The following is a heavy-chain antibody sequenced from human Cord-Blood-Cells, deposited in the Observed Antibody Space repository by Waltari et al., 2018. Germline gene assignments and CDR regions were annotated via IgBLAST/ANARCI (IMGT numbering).Heavy chain of an antibody. Sequence: EVQLVESGGGLVKPGGSLRLSCAASGFTFSSYSMNWVRQAPGKGLEWVSSISSSSSYIYYADSVKGRFTISRDNAKNSLYLQMNSLRAEDTAVYYCARDRASPKLLGPLDYWGQGTLVTVSS. V-gene: IGHV3-21*01. CDR1: GFTFSSYS. J-gene: IGHJ4*02. CDR2: ISSSSSYI. CDR3: ARDRASPKLLGPLDY. D-gene: IGHD7-27*01.